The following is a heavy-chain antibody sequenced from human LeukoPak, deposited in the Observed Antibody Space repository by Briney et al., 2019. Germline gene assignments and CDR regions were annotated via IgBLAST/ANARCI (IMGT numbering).Heavy chain of an antibody. CDR2: ISYDGSNK. Sequence: GGSLRLSCAASGFTFSSYAMHWVRQAPGKGLEWVTIISYDGSNKYYADSVKGRFTISRDNSKNTVYLQMNSLRAEDTAVYYCARDLSLIALTDWGQGTLVTVSS. V-gene: IGHV3-30*04. D-gene: IGHD3-22*01. CDR3: ARDLSLIALTD. CDR1: GFTFSSYA. J-gene: IGHJ4*02.